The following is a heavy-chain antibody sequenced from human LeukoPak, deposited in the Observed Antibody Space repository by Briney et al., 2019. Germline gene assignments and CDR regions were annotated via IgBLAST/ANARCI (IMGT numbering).Heavy chain of an antibody. J-gene: IGHJ4*02. Sequence: GGSLRLSCAASGFTFSSYAMSWVRHAPGKGLEWVSAISGSGGSTYYADSVKGRFTISRDNSKNTLYLQMNSLRAEDTAVYYCAKDLGGRPNYFDYWGQGTLVTVSS. CDR3: AKDLGGRPNYFDY. CDR1: GFTFSSYA. CDR2: ISGSGGST. D-gene: IGHD1-1*01. V-gene: IGHV3-23*01.